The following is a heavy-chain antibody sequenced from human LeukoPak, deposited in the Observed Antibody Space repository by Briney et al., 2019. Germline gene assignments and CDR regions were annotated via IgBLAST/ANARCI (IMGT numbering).Heavy chain of an antibody. CDR2: INSDGSST. CDR3: ARRIWGADSQSHTFDI. CDR1: GFTFSGYW. D-gene: IGHD3-16*01. J-gene: IGHJ3*02. Sequence: PGGSRRLSCAASGFTFSGYWMHWVRQAPGKGLVWVSRINSDGSSTSYADSVKGRFTISRDNAKNSLYLQMNSLRADDTAVYYCARRIWGADSQSHTFDIWGQGTMVTVSS. V-gene: IGHV3-74*01.